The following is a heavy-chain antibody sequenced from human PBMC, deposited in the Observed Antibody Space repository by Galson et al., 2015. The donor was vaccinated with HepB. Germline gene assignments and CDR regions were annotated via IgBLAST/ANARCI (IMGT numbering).Heavy chain of an antibody. D-gene: IGHD6-19*01. CDR1: GFTFSSYA. V-gene: IGHV3-23*01. Sequence: SLRLSCAASGFTFSSYAMTWVRQAPGKGLEWVSTISGSGVRTYYADSVKGRFTVSRDNSKNTLYVQMNSLRAEDTAVYYCTKDRHTSGSYDSDSWGRGTLVTVSS. CDR2: ISGSGVRT. CDR3: TKDRHTSGSYDSDS. J-gene: IGHJ4*02.